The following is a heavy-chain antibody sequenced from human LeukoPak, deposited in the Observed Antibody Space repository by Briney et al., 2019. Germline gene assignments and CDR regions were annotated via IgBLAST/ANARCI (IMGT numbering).Heavy chain of an antibody. V-gene: IGHV1-2*02. D-gene: IGHD4-4*01. J-gene: IGHJ4*02. CDR2: INPNSGGT. CDR3: ARAMPAREMATVGC. CDR1: GYTFTGYY. Sequence: GSVKVSCKASGYTFTGYYMHWVRQAPGQGLEWMGWINPNSGGTNYAQKFQGRVTMTRDTSISTAYMELSRLRSDDTAVYYCARAMPAREMATVGCWGQGTLVTVSS.